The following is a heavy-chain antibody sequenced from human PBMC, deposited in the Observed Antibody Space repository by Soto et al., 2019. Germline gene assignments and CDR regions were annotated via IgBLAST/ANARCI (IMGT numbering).Heavy chain of an antibody. J-gene: IGHJ6*02. CDR2: MNPNSGNT. Sequence: ASVKVSSKASGYTSTSYDINWVRQATRQGLEWMGWMNPNSGNTGYAQKFQGRVTMTRNTSISTAYMELSSLRSEDTAVYYCARDPNIVLVPAALRSYYYYGMDVWGQGTTVTVSS. D-gene: IGHD2-2*01. CDR1: GYTSTSYD. CDR3: ARDPNIVLVPAALRSYYYYGMDV. V-gene: IGHV1-8*01.